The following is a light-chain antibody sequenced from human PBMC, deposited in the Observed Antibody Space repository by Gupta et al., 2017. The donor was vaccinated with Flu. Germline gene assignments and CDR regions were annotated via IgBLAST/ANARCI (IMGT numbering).Light chain of an antibody. V-gene: IGLV2-14*01. CDR3: SSYSTSSTPWV. J-gene: IGLJ3*02. Sequence: SALPPPASVSGSPGQSITISCTGTSSDVGGHKYVSWYQHPPAKVPKLLIYEVTNRPSGVSNRFSGSKSGNTASLTISGLQAEDEADYYCSSYSTSSTPWVFGTGTELTVL. CDR2: EVT. CDR1: SSDVGGHKY.